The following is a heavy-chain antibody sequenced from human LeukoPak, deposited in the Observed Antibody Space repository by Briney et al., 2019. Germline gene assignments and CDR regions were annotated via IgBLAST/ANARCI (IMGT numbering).Heavy chain of an antibody. D-gene: IGHD5-18*01. CDR3: ATMLDTAMVTGFDY. J-gene: IGHJ4*02. Sequence: SVKVSCKDSGGTFSSYAISWVRQAPGQGLEWMGGIIPIFGTANYAQKFQGRVTITADESTSTAYMELSSLRSEDTAVYYCATMLDTAMVTGFDYWGQGTLVTVSS. V-gene: IGHV1-69*13. CDR1: GGTFSSYA. CDR2: IIPIFGTA.